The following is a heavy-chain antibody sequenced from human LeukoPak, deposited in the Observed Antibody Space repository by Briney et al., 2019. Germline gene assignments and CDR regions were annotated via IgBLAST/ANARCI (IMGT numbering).Heavy chain of an antibody. CDR2: IIPILGIA. Sequence: SVKVSCKASGGTFSSYTISCVRQAPGQGLEWMGRIIPILGIANYAQKFQVRVTITADNSTSTAYMQLSSLRSEDTAVYYCARVGATVNPRIGAFDIWGQGTMVTVSS. D-gene: IGHD4-11*01. J-gene: IGHJ3*02. CDR3: ARVGATVNPRIGAFDI. V-gene: IGHV1-69*02. CDR1: GGTFSSYT.